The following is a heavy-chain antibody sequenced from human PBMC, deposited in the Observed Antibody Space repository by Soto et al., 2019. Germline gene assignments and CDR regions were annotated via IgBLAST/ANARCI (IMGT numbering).Heavy chain of an antibody. CDR3: AYLYPDRIVGATRRGY. Sequence: QVQLVQSGAEVKKPGSSVKVSCKASGGTFSSYAISWVRQAPGQGLEWMGGNIPIFGTANYAQKFQGRVTITADESTSTAYMELSSLRSEDTAVYYCAYLYPDRIVGATRRGYWGQGTLVTVSS. V-gene: IGHV1-69*01. CDR1: GGTFSSYA. D-gene: IGHD1-26*01. CDR2: NIPIFGTA. J-gene: IGHJ4*02.